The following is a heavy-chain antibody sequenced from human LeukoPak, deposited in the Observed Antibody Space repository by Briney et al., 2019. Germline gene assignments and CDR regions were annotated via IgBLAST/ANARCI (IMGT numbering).Heavy chain of an antibody. J-gene: IGHJ4*02. V-gene: IGHV3-21*01. CDR2: ISSSRNYI. CDR3: ARDPYYYDSSGYYGEGFDY. CDR1: GFTFSSYS. D-gene: IGHD3-22*01. Sequence: AGSLRLSCAASGFTFSSYSMNWVRQAPGKGLEWVSYISSSRNYIFYADSVKGRFTISRDNAKNSLYLQMNSLRAEDTAVYYCARDPYYYDSSGYYGEGFDYWGQGTLVTVSS.